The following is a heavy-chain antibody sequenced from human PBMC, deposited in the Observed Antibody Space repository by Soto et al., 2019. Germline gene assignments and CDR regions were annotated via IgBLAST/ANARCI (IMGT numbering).Heavy chain of an antibody. CDR1: GFNSGSFW. Sequence: EVQLVESGGALVQPGGSLRLSCAASGFNSGSFWMGWVRQAPGKGPEWVATIRPDGTEKFYVDSVKGRFTISRDNALNSLYLEMNSRIAGDTCTYYGVRASQWAFDFWGRGTPVTVSS. D-gene: IGHD6-19*01. J-gene: IGHJ3*01. CDR3: VRASQWAFDF. CDR2: IRPDGTEK. V-gene: IGHV3-7*01.